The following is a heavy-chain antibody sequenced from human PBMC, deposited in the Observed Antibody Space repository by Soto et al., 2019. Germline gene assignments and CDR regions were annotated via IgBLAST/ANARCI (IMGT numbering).Heavy chain of an antibody. CDR2: IYYTGST. V-gene: IGHV4-61*01. Sequence: PSETLSLTCTVSGGSVNSDYYYWSWIRQPPGKGLEWIGYIYYTGSTKYNPSLESRVTISLATSRNQFSLKLSAVTAADTAVFYCAREYSNSPEAFDYWGQGAQVTVSS. CDR3: AREYSNSPEAFDY. J-gene: IGHJ4*02. CDR1: GGSVNSDYYY. D-gene: IGHD6-6*01.